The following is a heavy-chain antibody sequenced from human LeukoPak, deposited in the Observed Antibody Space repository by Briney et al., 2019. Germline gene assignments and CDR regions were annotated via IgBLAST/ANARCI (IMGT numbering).Heavy chain of an antibody. Sequence: GGSLRLSCAASGFTFSNYEINCVRQAPGRGLEWISYISGSGTSIYHANSVKGRFTISRDNAKNSVYLQMNSLRAEDTAVYYCARDQRYSSGWYALGYWGQGTLVTVSS. V-gene: IGHV3-48*03. D-gene: IGHD6-19*01. CDR2: ISGSGTSI. J-gene: IGHJ4*02. CDR3: ARDQRYSSGWYALGY. CDR1: GFTFSNYE.